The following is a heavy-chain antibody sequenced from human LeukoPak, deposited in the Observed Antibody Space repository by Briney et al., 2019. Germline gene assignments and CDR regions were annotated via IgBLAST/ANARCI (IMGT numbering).Heavy chain of an antibody. CDR2: IYTSGST. CDR3: AREDYDSSEIDY. J-gene: IGHJ4*02. D-gene: IGHD3-22*01. V-gene: IGHV4-4*07. CDR1: GGSISTYY. Sequence: SETLSLTCTVSGGSISTYYWTWIRQSAGKGLEWSGRIYTSGSTNYNPSLKSRVTMSVDTSKNQFSLKLSSVTAADTAVYYCAREDYDSSEIDYWGQGTLVTVSS.